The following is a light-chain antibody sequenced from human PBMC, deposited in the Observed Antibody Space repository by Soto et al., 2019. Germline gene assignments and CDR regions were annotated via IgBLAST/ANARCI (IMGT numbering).Light chain of an antibody. CDR3: QQYCFSPYT. Sequence: EIVLTQSPGTLSLSPGERATLSCRASQSVYSNYLAWYQQKPGQAPRLLIYGASATAAGMPDRFSGSGSGTDLSLTITRLELDDFSLYYCQQYCFSPYTFGQGTKLVIK. V-gene: IGKV3-20*01. CDR1: QSVYSNY. J-gene: IGKJ2*01. CDR2: GAS.